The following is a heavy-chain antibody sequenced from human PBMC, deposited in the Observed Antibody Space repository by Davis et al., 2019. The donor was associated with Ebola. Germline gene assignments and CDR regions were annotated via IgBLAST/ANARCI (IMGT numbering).Heavy chain of an antibody. CDR3: ATYGSGMFYYYYGMDV. V-gene: IGHV3-11*01. Sequence: GESLKISCAASGFTFSDYYMSWIRQAPGKGLEWVSYISSSGSTIYYADSVKGRFTISRDNAKNSLYLQMNSLRAEDTAVYYCATYGSGMFYYYYGMDVWGQGTTVTVSS. J-gene: IGHJ6*02. D-gene: IGHD3-10*01. CDR1: GFTFSDYY. CDR2: ISSSGSTI.